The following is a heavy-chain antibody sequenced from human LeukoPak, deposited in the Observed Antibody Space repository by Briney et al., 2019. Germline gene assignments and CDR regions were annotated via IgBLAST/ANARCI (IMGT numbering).Heavy chain of an antibody. Sequence: PSETLSLTCTVSGGSISSYYWSWIWQPPGKGLEWIGYIYYSGSANYNPSLKSRVTISVDTSKNQFSLKLSSVTAADTAVYYCARRYYFDYWGQGTLVTVSS. J-gene: IGHJ4*02. CDR2: IYYSGSA. CDR3: ARRYYFDY. CDR1: GGSISSYY. V-gene: IGHV4-59*08.